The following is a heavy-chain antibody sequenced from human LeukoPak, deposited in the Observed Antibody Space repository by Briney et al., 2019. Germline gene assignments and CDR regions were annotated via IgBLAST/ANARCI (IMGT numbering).Heavy chain of an antibody. CDR2: IYYSGST. D-gene: IGHD1-1*01. CDR3: ARQGGTAFDI. Sequence: SETLSLTCTVSGGSISSSSYYWGWVRQPPGKGLEWIGYIYYSGSTNYNPSLKSRVPISVDTSKNPFSLKLSSVTAADTAVYYCARQGGTAFDIWGQGTMVTVSS. CDR1: GGSISSSSYY. V-gene: IGHV4-61*05. J-gene: IGHJ3*02.